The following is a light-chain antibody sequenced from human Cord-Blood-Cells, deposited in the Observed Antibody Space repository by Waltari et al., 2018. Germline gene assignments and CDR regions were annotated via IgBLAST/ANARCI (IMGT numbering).Light chain of an antibody. CDR3: LLYYGGAWV. V-gene: IGLV7-43*01. CDR2: STS. CDR1: IGAVTSGYY. J-gene: IGLJ3*02. Sequence: QTVVTQEPSLTVSPGGTVTLTCASSIGAVTSGYYPNWFQQKPGQAPRALIYSTSNRHPWTPARFSGSLLGGKAALTLSGVQPEDEAEYYCLLYYGGAWVFGGGTKLTVL.